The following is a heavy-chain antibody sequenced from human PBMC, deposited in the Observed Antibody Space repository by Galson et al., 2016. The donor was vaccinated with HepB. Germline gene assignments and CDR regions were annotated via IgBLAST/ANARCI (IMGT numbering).Heavy chain of an antibody. J-gene: IGHJ4*02. CDR3: AHSPPDSSGYYYPY. V-gene: IGHV2-5*08. CDR1: GFSLSTSGMN. CDR2: IYWDDDK. Sequence: PALVNPTQTLTLTCTFSGFSLSTSGMNVGWIRQPPGKALEWLALIYWDDDKRYNPPLESRLTITKDTSKNQVVLTMTNMDPVDTATYYCAHSPPDSSGYYYPYWGQGTLVTVSS. D-gene: IGHD3-22*01.